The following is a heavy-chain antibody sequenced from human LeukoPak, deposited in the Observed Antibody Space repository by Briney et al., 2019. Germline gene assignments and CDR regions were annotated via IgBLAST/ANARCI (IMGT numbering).Heavy chain of an antibody. Sequence: SETLSLTCTVSGGSISSYYWSWIRQPPGKGLEWIGYIYYSGSTNYNPSLKSRVTISVDTSKNQFSLKLSSATAADTAVYYCARSYHRSYYYGGSSNDAFDIWGQGTMVTVSS. D-gene: IGHD3-10*01. V-gene: IGHV4-59*01. CDR1: GGSISSYY. J-gene: IGHJ3*02. CDR3: ARSYHRSYYYGGSSNDAFDI. CDR2: IYYSGST.